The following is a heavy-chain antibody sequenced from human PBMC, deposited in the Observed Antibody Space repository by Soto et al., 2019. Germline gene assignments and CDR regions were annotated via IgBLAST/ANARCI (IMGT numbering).Heavy chain of an antibody. D-gene: IGHD3-16*01. Sequence: GSLRLSCAASGFTFSSYWMHWVRQDAGKGLLWVSSIKTDGTVTQYADSAKGRFTVSRDNAKNTLYLQMNSLRAEDTAVYYCAKDLSWGQCDYWGQGALVTVSS. CDR1: GFTFSSYW. J-gene: IGHJ4*02. CDR3: AKDLSWGQCDY. V-gene: IGHV3-74*03. CDR2: IKTDGTVT.